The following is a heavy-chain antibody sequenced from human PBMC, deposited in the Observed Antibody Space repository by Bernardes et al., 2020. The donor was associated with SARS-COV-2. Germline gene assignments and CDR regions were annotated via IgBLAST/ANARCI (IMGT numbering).Heavy chain of an antibody. D-gene: IGHD3-9*01. CDR3: AKGRQYDIVTGCLEPFSYYFGMGV. Sequence: GGSLRLSCAASGFTLNSNAMTWVRQAPGKGLEWVSVISNNGDNTKYADSVKGRFTISRDNSQNTLHLQLNSLRAEDTADYHCAKGRQYDIVTGCLEPFSYYFGMGVWGHGPTGTVSS. J-gene: IGHJ6*02. CDR2: ISNNGDNT. V-gene: IGHV3-23*01. CDR1: GFTLNSNA.